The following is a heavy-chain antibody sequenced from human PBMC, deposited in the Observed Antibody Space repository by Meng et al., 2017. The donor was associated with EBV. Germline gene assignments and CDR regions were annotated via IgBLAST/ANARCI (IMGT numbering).Heavy chain of an antibody. Sequence: GQCVVPGGGGVRPGGSLSLSCAGTGFTFDDYGMNWVRQVPGKGLEWVAGINWNGENTGYVDSVKGRFTISRDNAKNFLYLQMDSLRAEDTAFYHCARAGISIFWQHWFDPWGQGTLVTVSS. CDR3: ARAGISIFWQHWFDP. J-gene: IGHJ5*02. CDR2: INWNGENT. CDR1: GFTFDDYG. D-gene: IGHD3-3*01. V-gene: IGHV3-20*01.